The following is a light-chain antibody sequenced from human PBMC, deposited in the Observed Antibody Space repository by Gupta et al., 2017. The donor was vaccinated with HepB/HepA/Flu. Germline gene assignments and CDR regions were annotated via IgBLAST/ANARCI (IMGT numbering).Light chain of an antibody. CDR1: QGISDD. J-gene: IGKJ5*01. V-gene: IGKV1-17*01. CDR2: SAS. Sequence: DIQMTQSPSSLSASVGDRVTITCRESQGISDDLSWYQQKPERAPQRLIYSASSLQDGVPSRFSGSGSGTEFTLTISSVQPEDSAIYYCLQPHGYPLTFGQGTRLEI. CDR3: LQPHGYPLT.